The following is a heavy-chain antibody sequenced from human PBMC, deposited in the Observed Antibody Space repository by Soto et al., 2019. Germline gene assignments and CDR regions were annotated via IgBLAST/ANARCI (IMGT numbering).Heavy chain of an antibody. CDR2: ISSSSSTI. J-gene: IGHJ6*02. V-gene: IGHV3-48*02. D-gene: IGHD4-17*01. CDR1: GFTFSSYS. Sequence: GGSLRLSCAASGFTFSSYSMNWVCQAPGKGLEWVSYISSSSSTIYYADSVKGRFTISRDNAKNSLYLQMNSLRDEDTAVYYCARDGAPLGDGDYFFYYYYGMDVWGQGTTVTVSS. CDR3: ARDGAPLGDGDYFFYYYYGMDV.